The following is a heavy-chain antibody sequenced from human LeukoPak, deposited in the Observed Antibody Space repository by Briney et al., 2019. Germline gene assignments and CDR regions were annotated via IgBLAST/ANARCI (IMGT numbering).Heavy chain of an antibody. CDR1: GGTFSSYT. Sequence: ASVKVSCKASGGTFSSYTISWVRQAPGQGLEWMGRIIHILGIANYAQKFQGRVTITADKSTSTAYMELSSLRSEDTAVYYCASGRGYSAPTGNWGQGTLVTVSS. CDR3: ASGRGYSAPTGN. J-gene: IGHJ4*02. V-gene: IGHV1-69*02. CDR2: IIHILGIA. D-gene: IGHD5-12*01.